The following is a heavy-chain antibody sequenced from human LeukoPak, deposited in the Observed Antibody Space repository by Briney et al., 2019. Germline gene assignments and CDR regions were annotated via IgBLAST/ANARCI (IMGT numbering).Heavy chain of an antibody. CDR1: GFTFDDNG. D-gene: IGHD4-17*01. J-gene: IGHJ4*02. Sequence: PGGSLRLSCAASGFTFDDNGMGWVRQAPGKGLEWVSGINWNGGSTGDADSVKGRFTISRDNAKNSLYLQMNSLRAEDTALYYCARDRFDYGDYQAYYFDYWGEGTLVTVSS. CDR2: INWNGGST. CDR3: ARDRFDYGDYQAYYFDY. V-gene: IGHV3-20*04.